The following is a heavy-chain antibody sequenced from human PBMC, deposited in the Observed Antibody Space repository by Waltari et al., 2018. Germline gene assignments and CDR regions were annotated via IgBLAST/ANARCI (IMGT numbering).Heavy chain of an antibody. CDR1: GYTFTSYA. CDR2: INACNGNT. CDR3: ARVRRGDSSAPRAFDI. Sequence: QVQLVQSGAEVKKPGASVKVSCKASGYTFTSYAMHWVRQAPGQRLEWMGWINACNGNTKYSQKFQGRVTITADKSTSTAYMELSSPRSEDTAVYYCARVRRGDSSAPRAFDIWGQGTMVTVSS. V-gene: IGHV1-3*01. J-gene: IGHJ3*02. D-gene: IGHD3-22*01.